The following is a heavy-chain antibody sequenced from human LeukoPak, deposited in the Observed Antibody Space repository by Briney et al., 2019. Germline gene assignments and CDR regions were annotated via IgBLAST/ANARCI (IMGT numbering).Heavy chain of an antibody. J-gene: IGHJ4*02. D-gene: IGHD3-22*01. CDR3: ARCASGYLFDY. Sequence: PSETLSLTCTVSGGSISSYYWSWIRQPPGKGLEWIGYIYYSGSTNYNPSLKSRVTISVDTSKNQFSLKLSSVTAADTAVYYCARCASGYLFDYWGQGTLSPSPQ. V-gene: IGHV4-59*08. CDR1: GGSISSYY. CDR2: IYYSGST.